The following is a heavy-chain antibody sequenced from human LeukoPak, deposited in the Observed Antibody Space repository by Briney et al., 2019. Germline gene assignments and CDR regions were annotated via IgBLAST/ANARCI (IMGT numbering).Heavy chain of an antibody. CDR2: ISWNSGSI. Sequence: PGGSLRLSCAASGFTFDDYAIHWVRQAPGKGLEWVSGISWNSGSIGYADSVKGRFTISRDNAKNSLYLQMNSLRAEDTALYYCAKDYTIFGTGDYWGQGTLVTVSS. V-gene: IGHV3-9*01. D-gene: IGHD3-3*01. CDR3: AKDYTIFGTGDY. J-gene: IGHJ4*02. CDR1: GFTFDDYA.